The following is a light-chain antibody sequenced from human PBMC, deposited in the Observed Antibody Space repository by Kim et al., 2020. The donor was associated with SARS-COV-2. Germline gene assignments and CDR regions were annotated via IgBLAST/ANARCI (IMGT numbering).Light chain of an antibody. J-gene: IGKJ2*01. CDR2: GAS. CDR1: QNVRADY. CDR3: QHYGSSPPFT. V-gene: IGKV3-20*01. Sequence: PGERATLSCRASQNVRADYVAWYQQKPGQAPRLLIYGASSRATGIPDRFSGSGSGTDFTLTISRLEPEDFAVYYCQHYGSSPPFTFGQGTKLEI.